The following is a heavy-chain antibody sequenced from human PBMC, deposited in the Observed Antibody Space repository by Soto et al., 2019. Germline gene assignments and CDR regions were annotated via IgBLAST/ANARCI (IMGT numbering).Heavy chain of an antibody. V-gene: IGHV1-18*01. J-gene: IGHJ4*02. D-gene: IGHD5-12*01. CDR3: ARDRDSGYDMGVRTFDY. CDR1: GYTFTSYG. CDR2: ISAYNGNT. Sequence: ASVKVSCKASGYTFTSYGISWVRQAPGQGLEWMGWISAYNGNTNYAQKLQGRVTMTTDTSTSTAYMELRSLRSDDTAVYYCARDRDSGYDMGVRTFDYWGQGTLVTVSS.